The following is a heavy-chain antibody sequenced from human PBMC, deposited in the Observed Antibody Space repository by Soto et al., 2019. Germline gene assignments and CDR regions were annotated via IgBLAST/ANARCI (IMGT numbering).Heavy chain of an antibody. Sequence: PGESLKISCQASGYSFTTYWISWVRQMPGKGLECMGRIDPTDSYTDYGPSFEGHVTMSVDRSINTAYLEWSSLKASDSAMYYCAGGGFRGVITRTRDYCGMDVWGQGTTVTVSS. V-gene: IGHV5-10-1*01. CDR3: AGGGFRGVITRTRDYCGMDV. J-gene: IGHJ6*02. CDR1: GYSFTTYW. D-gene: IGHD3-10*01. CDR2: IDPTDSYT.